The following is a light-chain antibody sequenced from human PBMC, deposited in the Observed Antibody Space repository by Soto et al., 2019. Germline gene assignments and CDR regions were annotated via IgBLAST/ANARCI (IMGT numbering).Light chain of an antibody. Sequence: QSALTQPASVSGSPGQSITISCTGTSSDVGSYNLVSWYQQHPGKAPKLMIYEVSKRPSGVSNRFSGSKSGNTASLTISGLQAEDEADYYCCSYAGSRGLVFGGGTKLTVL. CDR3: CSYAGSRGLV. CDR1: SSDVGSYNL. J-gene: IGLJ2*01. CDR2: EVS. V-gene: IGLV2-23*02.